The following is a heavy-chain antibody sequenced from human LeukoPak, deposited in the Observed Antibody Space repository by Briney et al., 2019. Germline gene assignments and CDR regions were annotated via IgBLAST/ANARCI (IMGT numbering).Heavy chain of an antibody. V-gene: IGHV1-2*02. CDR2: INPNSGGT. D-gene: IGHD3-16*01. J-gene: IGHJ4*02. CDR3: ARDFPAGGFDY. CDR1: GYTFTGYY. Sequence: ASVKVSCKASGYTFTGYYMHSVRHAPGQGLEWMGWINPNSGGTNYAQKFQGRVTMTRDTPISTAYMELSRLGSDDTAVYYCARDFPAGGFDYWGQGTLVTVSS.